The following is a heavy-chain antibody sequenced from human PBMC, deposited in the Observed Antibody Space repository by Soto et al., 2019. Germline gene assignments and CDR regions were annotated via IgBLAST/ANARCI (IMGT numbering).Heavy chain of an antibody. Sequence: GGSLRLSCAASGFTFTSDAMSWVRQAPGKGLEWVSTISDTGVEKHYADSVRGRFTISRDNSKNTLYLQMTSLRAGDTAVYYCVPARIIIPAVHLNRGQGTQVTVSS. D-gene: IGHD2-2*01. CDR3: VPARIIIPAVHLN. CDR2: ISDTGVEK. CDR1: GFTFTSDA. J-gene: IGHJ4*02. V-gene: IGHV3-23*01.